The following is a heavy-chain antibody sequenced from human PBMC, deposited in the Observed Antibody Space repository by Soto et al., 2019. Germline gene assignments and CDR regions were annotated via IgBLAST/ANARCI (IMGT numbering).Heavy chain of an antibody. J-gene: IGHJ4*02. Sequence: SETLSLTCSVSGGSISSSSYFWGWIRQPPGKGLEWIGSIYYSGSTYYNPSLKSRVTVSVDTSKNQFSLKLSSVTAADTAIYYCARGLFSETSYSGGWYFFDYWGQGTLVTVSS. CDR2: IYYSGST. CDR3: ARGLFSETSYSGGWYFFDY. CDR1: GGSISSSSYF. D-gene: IGHD3-10*01. V-gene: IGHV4-39*01.